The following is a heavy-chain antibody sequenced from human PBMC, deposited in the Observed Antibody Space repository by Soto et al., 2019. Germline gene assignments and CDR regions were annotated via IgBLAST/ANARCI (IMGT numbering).Heavy chain of an antibody. CDR2: ISSRSSTV. D-gene: IGHD3-10*01. Sequence: GGSLRLSSAASGFTFSDFSMNWVRQAPGKGLEWVSYISSRSSTVYYADSVKGRFTISPDISKNQFSLQLNSVTPEDTAVYYCTFVYGSGIGGCFDPWGQGTLVTVSS. CDR1: GFTFSDFS. CDR3: TFVYGSGIGGCFDP. V-gene: IGHV3-48*01. J-gene: IGHJ5*02.